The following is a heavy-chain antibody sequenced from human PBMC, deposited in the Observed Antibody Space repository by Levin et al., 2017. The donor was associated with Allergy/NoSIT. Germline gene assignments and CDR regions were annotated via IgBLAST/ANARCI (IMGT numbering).Heavy chain of an antibody. V-gene: IGHV4-39*01. Sequence: SETLSLTCGVSGDSVTNNEYYWGWIRQPPGKRLEWIASIYYSGIAYYNPSLKSRAAISVDTSNNQISLSLASVTAADTAVYYCVRVFLTGYKYYFDSWGQGTLVTVSS. D-gene: IGHD3-9*01. CDR2: IYYSGIA. J-gene: IGHJ4*02. CDR3: VRVFLTGYKYYFDS. CDR1: GDSVTNNEYY.